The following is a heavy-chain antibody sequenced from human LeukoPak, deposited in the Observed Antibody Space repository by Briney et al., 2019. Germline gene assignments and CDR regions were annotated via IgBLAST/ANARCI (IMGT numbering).Heavy chain of an antibody. J-gene: IGHJ4*02. D-gene: IGHD6-19*01. Sequence: ASVKVSCKTSGYTFTDYNMHWVRQAPGQGLEWMGWINPNSGGTNYAQKFQDRVTMTRDTSISTAYVELSSLTFDDTAVYYCARDAIAVAGLGGYWGQGTLVTVSS. V-gene: IGHV1-2*02. CDR3: ARDAIAVAGLGGY. CDR2: INPNSGGT. CDR1: GYTFTDYN.